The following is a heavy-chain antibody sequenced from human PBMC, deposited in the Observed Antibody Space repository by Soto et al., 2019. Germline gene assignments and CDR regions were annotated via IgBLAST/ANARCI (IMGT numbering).Heavy chain of an antibody. CDR1: GGSISSYY. CDR3: ARELDYYGMDV. Sequence: AALSLLSTVPGGSISSYYWSWIRQPPGKGLEWIGYIYYSGSTNYNPSLKSRVTISVDTSKNQFSLKLSSVTAADTAVYYCARELDYYGMDVWGQGTTVTVSS. CDR2: IYYSGST. J-gene: IGHJ6*02. V-gene: IGHV4-59*01.